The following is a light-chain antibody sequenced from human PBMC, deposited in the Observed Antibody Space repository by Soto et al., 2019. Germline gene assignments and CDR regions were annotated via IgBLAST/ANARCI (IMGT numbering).Light chain of an antibody. V-gene: IGKV1-33*01. Sequence: DIQMTQSPSPLSASVGDRVTITCQASQDVANFLNWYQQKAGRAPKFLMQDESNLETGVPSRFSGSGSGKYFSFTITSLQPEDVATYYCQQCRDVPLTFGGGTKVEIK. CDR1: QDVANF. J-gene: IGKJ4*01. CDR2: DES. CDR3: QQCRDVPLT.